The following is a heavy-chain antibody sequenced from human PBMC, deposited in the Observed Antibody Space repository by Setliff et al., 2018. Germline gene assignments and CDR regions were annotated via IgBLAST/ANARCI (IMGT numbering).Heavy chain of an antibody. Sequence: SETLSLTCTVSGGSISSCDYYWSWIRQPPGKGLEWIGYIYSSGSTYYNPSLKSRVSISVDTSKNPFSLKLSSVTAAATAVYYCARESRYYYDNLGTLDYWGQGTLLTVSS. CDR3: ARESRYYYDNLGTLDY. CDR1: GGSISSCDYY. V-gene: IGHV4-30-4*08. J-gene: IGHJ4*02. CDR2: IYSSGST. D-gene: IGHD3-22*01.